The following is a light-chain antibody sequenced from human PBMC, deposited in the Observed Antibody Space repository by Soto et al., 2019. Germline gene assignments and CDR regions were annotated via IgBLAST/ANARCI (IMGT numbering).Light chain of an antibody. CDR3: QQSFYTPHT. CDR2: AAS. J-gene: IGKJ2*01. V-gene: IGKV1-39*01. CDR1: QSISTF. Sequence: DIQMTQSPSSLSASVGDIVTLPCRASQSISTFLNWYQQKPGKAPKLLIYAASSVQSGVPSRFSGSGSGTDFTLTISSLQPEDFATYYCQQSFYTPHTFGQGTRLEIK.